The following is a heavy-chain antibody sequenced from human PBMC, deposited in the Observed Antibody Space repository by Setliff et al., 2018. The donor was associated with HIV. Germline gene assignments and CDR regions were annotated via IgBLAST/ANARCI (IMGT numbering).Heavy chain of an antibody. CDR1: GGSISGYY. V-gene: IGHV4-4*09. J-gene: IGHJ3*02. CDR3: AREHFWSGYYSYDAFDI. Sequence: SETLSLTCSVSGGSISGYYWTWIRLPPGKGLEWIGYIYSSGSTNYNPSLKSRVTISVDTSKNQFSLKLSSVTAADTAVYYCAREHFWSGYYSYDAFDIWGQGTMVTVSS. D-gene: IGHD3-3*02. CDR2: IYSSGST.